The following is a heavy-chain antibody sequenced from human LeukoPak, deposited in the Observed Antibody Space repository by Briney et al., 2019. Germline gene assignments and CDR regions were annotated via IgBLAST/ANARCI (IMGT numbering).Heavy chain of an antibody. J-gene: IGHJ4*02. CDR1: GGSISSGDYY. Sequence: SQTLSLTCTVSGGSISSGDYYWSWIRQPPGKGLEWIGYIYYSGSTYYNPSLKSRVTISVDTSKNQFSLKLSSVTAADTAVYYCARARTRLWFGELLFGEIDYWGQGTLVTVSS. D-gene: IGHD3-10*01. CDR3: ARARTRLWFGELLFGEIDY. CDR2: IYYSGST. V-gene: IGHV4-30-4*08.